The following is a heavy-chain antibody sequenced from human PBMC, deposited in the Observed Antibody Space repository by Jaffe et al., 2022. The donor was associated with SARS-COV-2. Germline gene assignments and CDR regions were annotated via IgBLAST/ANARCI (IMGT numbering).Heavy chain of an antibody. Sequence: QLQLQESGPGLVKPSETLSLTCTVSSGSLISSSHYWGWIRQAPGKGLEWVGSIYYSGSTYDNPSLKSRVTMSVDTSKNQFSLKLSSVNAADTAVYYCARLLYDSRGYYYFDYWGQGTLVTVSS. CDR1: SGSLISSSHY. D-gene: IGHD3-22*01. CDR2: IYYSGST. V-gene: IGHV4-39*01. CDR3: ARLLYDSRGYYYFDY. J-gene: IGHJ4*02.